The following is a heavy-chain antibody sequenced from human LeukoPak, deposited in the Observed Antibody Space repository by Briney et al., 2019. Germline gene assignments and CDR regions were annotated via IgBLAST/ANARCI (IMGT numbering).Heavy chain of an antibody. CDR3: AKDDTAMVRTSDFDY. V-gene: IGHV3-23*01. Sequence: PGGSLRLSCAASGFTFGSYAMSWVRQAPGKGLEWVSAISGSGGSTYYADSVKGRFTISRDNSKNTLYLQMNSLRAEDTAVYHCAKDDTAMVRTSDFDYWGQGTLVTVSS. J-gene: IGHJ4*02. CDR2: ISGSGGST. D-gene: IGHD5-18*01. CDR1: GFTFGSYA.